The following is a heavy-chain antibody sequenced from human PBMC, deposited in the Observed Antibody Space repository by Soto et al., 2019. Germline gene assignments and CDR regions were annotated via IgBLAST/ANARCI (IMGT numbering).Heavy chain of an antibody. D-gene: IGHD1-1*01. CDR1: GFTFSVYG. Sequence: QEQLVESGGGVVQPGRSLRLSCEVSGFTFSVYGMHWVRQAPGKGLEWVAVISFDGSEKHYVDSLKGRFTISRDNSKSTLYLQMNNLSPDDTAVYYCAKDRDTARYNWNPDFWGQGALVTVSS. V-gene: IGHV3-30*18. J-gene: IGHJ4*02. CDR3: AKDRDTARYNWNPDF. CDR2: ISFDGSEK.